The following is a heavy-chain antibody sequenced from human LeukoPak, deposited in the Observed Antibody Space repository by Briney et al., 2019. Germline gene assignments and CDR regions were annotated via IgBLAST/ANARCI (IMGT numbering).Heavy chain of an antibody. Sequence: GGSLRLSCAASGFTFSSYAMHWVRQAPGKGLEWVAVISYDGSNKYYADSVKGRFTISRDNSKNTLYLQMNSLRAEDTGVYYCSRDGGGGTDTPSLLDYWGQGTLVTVSS. CDR2: ISYDGSNK. J-gene: IGHJ4*02. V-gene: IGHV3-30*04. CDR1: GFTFSSYA. D-gene: IGHD3-16*01. CDR3: SRDGGGGTDTPSLLDY.